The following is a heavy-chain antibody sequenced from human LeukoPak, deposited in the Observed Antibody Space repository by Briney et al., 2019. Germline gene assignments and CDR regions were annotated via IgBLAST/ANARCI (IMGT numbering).Heavy chain of an antibody. CDR1: SGSISSGDYY. CDR3: ARTKYSSGWYVVRSGDPSDY. Sequence: SETLSLTCTVSSGSISSGDYYWTWIRQPPGKGLEWIGYIYYSGSTYYNPSLKSRVTISVDTSKNQFSLKLSSVTAADTAVYYCARTKYSSGWYVVRSGDPSDYWGQGTLVTVSS. J-gene: IGHJ4*02. CDR2: IYYSGST. V-gene: IGHV4-30-4*08. D-gene: IGHD6-19*01.